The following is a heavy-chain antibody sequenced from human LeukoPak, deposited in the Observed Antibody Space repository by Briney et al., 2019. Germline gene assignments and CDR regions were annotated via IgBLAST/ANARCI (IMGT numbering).Heavy chain of an antibody. CDR3: AKVGEPYGSGSYYVDY. Sequence: GGSLRLSCAASGFTFSNAWMSWVRQAPGKGLEWVSAISTRGGTTYYADSVKGRFTISRDNSKNTLYLQLNSLRADDTAVYYCAKVGEPYGSGSYYVDYWGQGTLVTVSS. CDR2: ISTRGGTT. V-gene: IGHV3-23*01. J-gene: IGHJ4*02. D-gene: IGHD3-10*01. CDR1: GFTFSNAW.